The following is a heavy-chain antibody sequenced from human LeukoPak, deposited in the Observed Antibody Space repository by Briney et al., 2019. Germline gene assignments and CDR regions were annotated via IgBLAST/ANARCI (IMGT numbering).Heavy chain of an antibody. CDR3: ARAREPLRYFDWLPSTHFDY. CDR2: ISSSSSTV. Sequence: GGSLRLSCAASGFTFSSYTMNWVRQAPGKGLEWVSYISSSSSTVYYPDSVKGRFSISRDNAKNSLYLQMNSLRAEDTAVYYCARAREPLRYFDWLPSTHFDYWGQGTLVTVSS. V-gene: IGHV3-48*01. D-gene: IGHD3-9*01. CDR1: GFTFSSYT. J-gene: IGHJ4*02.